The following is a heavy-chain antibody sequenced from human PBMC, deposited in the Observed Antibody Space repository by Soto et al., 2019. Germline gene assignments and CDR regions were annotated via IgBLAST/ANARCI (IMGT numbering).Heavy chain of an antibody. D-gene: IGHD2-2*03. CDR1: GYTFTSYG. Sequence: ASVKISCKASGYTFTSYGISWVRQAPGQGLEWMGWISPYNGTTNYAQKFQGRGTMTADESTSTAYMELRSLRSEDTAVYYCARVAGYYISTSCYAFDYWGQGTLVTVSS. CDR3: ARVAGYYISTSCYAFDY. CDR2: ISPYNGTT. J-gene: IGHJ4*02. V-gene: IGHV1-18*01.